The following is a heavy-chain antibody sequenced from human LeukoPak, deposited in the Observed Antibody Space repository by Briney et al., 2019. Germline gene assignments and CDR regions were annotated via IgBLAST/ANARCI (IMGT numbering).Heavy chain of an antibody. D-gene: IGHD3-22*01. V-gene: IGHV4-59*01. CDR3: ARVERYYYDSSGPASP. CDR1: GGSISSYY. Sequence: SETLSLTCTVSGGSISSYYWSWIRQPPGKGLEWIGYIYYSGSTNYNPSLKSRVTISVDTSKNQFSLKLSSVTAADTAVYYCARVERYYYDSSGPASPWGQGTLVTVSS. CDR2: IYYSGST. J-gene: IGHJ5*02.